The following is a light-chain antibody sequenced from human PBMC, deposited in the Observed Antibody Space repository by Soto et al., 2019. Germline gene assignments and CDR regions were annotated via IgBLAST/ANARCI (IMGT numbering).Light chain of an antibody. CDR1: SGHSSYI. CDR3: ETWDTNNHVV. J-gene: IGLJ2*01. V-gene: IGLV4-60*03. CDR2: LEGSGSY. Sequence: QPVLTQSSSASASLGSSVKLTCTLSSGHSSYIIAWHQQQPGKAPRYLMKLEGSGSYNKGSGVPDRFSGSSSGADRYLTISNLQSEDEADYYCETWDTNNHVVFGGGTKLTVL.